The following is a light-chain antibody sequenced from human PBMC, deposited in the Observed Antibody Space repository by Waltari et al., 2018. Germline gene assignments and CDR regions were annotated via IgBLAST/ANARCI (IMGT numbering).Light chain of an antibody. J-gene: IGLJ2*01. CDR1: NIGSRN. Sequence: SYELTQALSVSVAQGQTARITCGGHNIGSRNVHWYQLQPGQAPVLVIYRDRNRPSGIPERVSGSNSLNTATLTISRAQVGDEGDYFCQVWDSTNVLFGGGTKLTVL. CDR2: RDR. V-gene: IGLV3-9*01. CDR3: QVWDSTNVL.